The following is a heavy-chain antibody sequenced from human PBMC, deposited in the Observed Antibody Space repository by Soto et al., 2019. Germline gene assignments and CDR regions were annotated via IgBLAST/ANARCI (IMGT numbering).Heavy chain of an antibody. Sequence: QVQLVQSGAEVKKPGASVKGSCKASVYTFTSYAMHWVRQAPAHRGEWMGWSKAGNGNTKYSQKFQCRVTITRDTYARTAYMELSSLRSEDTDVYYCARVRGGVLTWYFDLWGSGPLVRVSS. D-gene: IGHD2-8*02. CDR3: ARVRGGVLTWYFDL. V-gene: IGHV1-3*01. CDR2: SKAGNGNT. J-gene: IGHJ2*01. CDR1: VYTFTSYA.